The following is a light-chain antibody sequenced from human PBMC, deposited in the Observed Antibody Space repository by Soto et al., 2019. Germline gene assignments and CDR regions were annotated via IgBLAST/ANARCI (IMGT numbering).Light chain of an antibody. CDR1: QSVRTY. Sequence: EKVMTQSPATLSVSPGERVTLSCRASQSVRTYLAWYQQKPGQAPRLLIYGASTRATGIPARFSGSGSGTEFTLNISRLQSEDSAVYYCQQYNRWPTFGQGTKVDIX. V-gene: IGKV3-15*01. J-gene: IGKJ1*01. CDR3: QQYNRWPT. CDR2: GAS.